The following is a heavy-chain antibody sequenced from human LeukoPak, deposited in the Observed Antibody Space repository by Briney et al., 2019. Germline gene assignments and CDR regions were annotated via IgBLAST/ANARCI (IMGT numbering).Heavy chain of an antibody. D-gene: IGHD6-6*01. CDR2: ITWNGGST. V-gene: IGHV3-20*04. CDR1: GFTFDEYG. J-gene: IGHJ4*02. CDR3: TRVKYITWRMTDY. Sequence: PGGSLRLSCTASGFTFDEYGMAWVRQAPGKGLEGVFGITWNGGSTGYAGAVKGRFTISRDNAKKSLYLQMNRLRVEDTAFYYCTRVKYITWRMTDYWGQGTLVTVSS.